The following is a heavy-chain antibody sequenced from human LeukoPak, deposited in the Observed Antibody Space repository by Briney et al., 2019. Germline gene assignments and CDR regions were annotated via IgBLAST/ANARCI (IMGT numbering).Heavy chain of an antibody. D-gene: IGHD3-9*01. J-gene: IGHJ4*02. Sequence: GGSLRLSCAASGFTFSSYWMSWVRQAPGKGLEWVANIKQDGSEKYYVDSVKGRFTISRDNAKNSLCLQMNSLRAEDTAVYYCARGLGYDILTGLNPDDYWGQGTLVTVSS. V-gene: IGHV3-7*01. CDR2: IKQDGSEK. CDR1: GFTFSSYW. CDR3: ARGLGYDILTGLNPDDY.